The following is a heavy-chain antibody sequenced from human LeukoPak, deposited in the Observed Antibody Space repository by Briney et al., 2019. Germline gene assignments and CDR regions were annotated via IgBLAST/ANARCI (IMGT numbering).Heavy chain of an antibody. CDR2: ISSSSSYI. CDR1: GFTFSSYS. CDR3: AKDWSSSWYYFDY. Sequence: GGSLRLSCAASGFTFSSYSMNWVRQAPGKGLEWVSSISSSSSYIYYADSVKGRFTISRDNSKNSLYLQMNSLRTEDTALYYCAKDWSSSWYYFDYWGQGTLVTVSS. V-gene: IGHV3-21*04. D-gene: IGHD6-13*01. J-gene: IGHJ4*02.